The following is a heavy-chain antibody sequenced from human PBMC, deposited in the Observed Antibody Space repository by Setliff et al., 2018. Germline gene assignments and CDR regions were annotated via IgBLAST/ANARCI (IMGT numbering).Heavy chain of an antibody. V-gene: IGHV3-7*01. CDR3: ARDRVSNSFYYYGLDV. CDR1: GFTFSSLW. D-gene: IGHD1-1*01. Sequence: GALRLSCAASGFTFSSLWMSWVRQAPGRGLEWVANINQDGSGKFYVDSVKGRFTIFRDNAKNSLSLQMNGLRAEDTSVYYCARDRVSNSFYYYGLDVWGQGTTVTVSS. J-gene: IGHJ6*02. CDR2: INQDGSGK.